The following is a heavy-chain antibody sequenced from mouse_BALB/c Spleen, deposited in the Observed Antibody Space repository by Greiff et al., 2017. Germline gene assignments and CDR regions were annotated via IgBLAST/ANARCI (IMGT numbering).Heavy chain of an antibody. Sequence: VKLVESGAELVKPGASVKLSCKASGYTFTSYWMHWVKQRPGQGLEWIGEINPSNGRTNYNEKFKSKATLTVDKSSSTAYMQLSSLTSEDSAVYYCAGLWFAYWGQGTLVTVSA. CDR2: INPSNGRT. CDR3: AGLWFAY. V-gene: IGHV1S81*02. J-gene: IGHJ3*01. CDR1: GYTFTSYW.